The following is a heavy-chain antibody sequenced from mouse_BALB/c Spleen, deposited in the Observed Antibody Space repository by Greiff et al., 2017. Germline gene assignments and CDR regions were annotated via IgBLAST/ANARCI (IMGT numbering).Heavy chain of an antibody. CDR3: ARSGDYYGSTWYFDV. V-gene: IGHV1-54*01. D-gene: IGHD1-1*01. CDR1: GYAFTNYL. J-gene: IGHJ1*01. Sequence: VQLQQSGAELVRPGTSVKVSCKASGYAFTNYLIEWVKQRPGQGLEWIGVINPGSGGTNYNEKFKGKATLTADKSSSTAYMQLSSLTSDDSAVYFCARSGDYYGSTWYFDVWGAGTTVTVSS. CDR2: INPGSGGT.